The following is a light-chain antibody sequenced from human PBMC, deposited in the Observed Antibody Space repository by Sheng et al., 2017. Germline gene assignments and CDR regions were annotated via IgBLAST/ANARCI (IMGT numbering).Light chain of an antibody. CDR1: QSIRYY. CDR3: QQRNSWPHT. CDR2: DAS. J-gene: IGKJ2*01. Sequence: EIVLTQSPATLSLSPGERATLSCRATQSIRYYLGWYQQKPGQSPRLLIYDASTMAAGTPARFSGSGSGTDFTLTISSLESEDSAVYYCQQRNSWPHTFGQGTKLEI. V-gene: IGKV3-11*01.